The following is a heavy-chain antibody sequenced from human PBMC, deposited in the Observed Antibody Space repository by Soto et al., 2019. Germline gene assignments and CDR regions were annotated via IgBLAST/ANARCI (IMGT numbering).Heavy chain of an antibody. D-gene: IGHD5-12*01. CDR1: GYTFTSYA. CDR3: ARESGYDSSRYYYYYMDV. CDR2: ISAYNGNT. Sequence: AASVKVSCKASGYTFTSYAMHWVRQAPGQRLEWMGWISAYNGNTNYAQKLQGRVTMTTDTSTSTAYMELRSLRSDDTAVYYCARESGYDSSRYYYYYMDVWGKGTTVTVSS. V-gene: IGHV1-18*01. J-gene: IGHJ6*03.